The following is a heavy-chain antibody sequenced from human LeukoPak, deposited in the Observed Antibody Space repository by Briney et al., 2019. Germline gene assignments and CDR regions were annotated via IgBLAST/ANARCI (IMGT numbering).Heavy chain of an antibody. CDR3: ARERGPTLWFGELTSAFDI. J-gene: IGHJ3*02. Sequence: GGSLRLSCAASGFTFSDYAMSWVRQAPGKGLEWVSVISGSGGSGGSTYYADSVKGRFTISRDNAKNSLYLQMNSLRAEDTAVYYCARERGPTLWFGELTSAFDIWGQGTMVTVSS. CDR2: ISGSGGSGGST. CDR1: GFTFSDYA. V-gene: IGHV3-23*01. D-gene: IGHD3-10*01.